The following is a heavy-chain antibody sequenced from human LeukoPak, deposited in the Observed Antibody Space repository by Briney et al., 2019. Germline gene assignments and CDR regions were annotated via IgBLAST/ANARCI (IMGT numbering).Heavy chain of an antibody. CDR3: ARDHRIAAAGRYYGMDV. V-gene: IGHV3-9*01. D-gene: IGHD6-13*01. Sequence: PGGSLRLSCATSGFTFDDYAMHWVRQAPGKGLEWVSGITWNSATIVYADSVKGRFTISRDNAKNSVYLQMNSLRAEDTAVYYCARDHRIAAAGRYYGMDVWGQGTTVTVSS. CDR2: ITWNSATI. J-gene: IGHJ6*02. CDR1: GFTFDDYA.